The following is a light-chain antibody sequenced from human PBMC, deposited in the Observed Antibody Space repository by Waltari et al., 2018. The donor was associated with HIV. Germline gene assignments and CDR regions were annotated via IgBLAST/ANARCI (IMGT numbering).Light chain of an antibody. J-gene: IGLJ1*01. CDR3: SSYTGTSTLYV. Sequence: QSALTQPASVSGSPGQSITISCTGTNSDLGAYNYVSWYQQHPGKAPKLLIYEVSNRPSGVSKRCSGSKSVTTASLTISVLQAEDEADYYCSSYTGTSTLYVFGPGTKVTVL. CDR1: NSDLGAYNY. V-gene: IGLV2-14*01. CDR2: EVS.